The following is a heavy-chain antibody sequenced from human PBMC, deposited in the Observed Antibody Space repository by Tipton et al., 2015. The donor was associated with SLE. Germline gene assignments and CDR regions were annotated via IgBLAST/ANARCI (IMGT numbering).Heavy chain of an antibody. CDR1: GFTLSDYY. V-gene: IGHV3-30*03. CDR3: ARGLAAVDDAFDM. CDR2: ISFDGSNK. Sequence: RSLRLSCAASGFTLSDYYMSWVRQAPGKGLEWVAVISFDGSNKQKADSVKGRFTISRDNSMNTLFMQMNSLRAEDTALYYCARGLAAVDDAFDMWGQGTMVTVSS. D-gene: IGHD6-13*01. J-gene: IGHJ3*02.